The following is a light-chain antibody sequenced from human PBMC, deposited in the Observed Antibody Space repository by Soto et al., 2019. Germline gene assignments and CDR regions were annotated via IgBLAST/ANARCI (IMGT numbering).Light chain of an antibody. CDR3: DTWDDSLYGAV. CDR1: SCNIGTNT. J-gene: IGLJ2*01. V-gene: IGLV1-44*01. Sequence: QSVLTQPPSASGTPGQRVTISCSGSSCNIGTNTINCYKQLPGTAPNILIYSNDLRPSAVPDRFSGSKSGTSASLAISGLQYEEDAADYCDTWDDSLYGAVFGGGTKLTVL. CDR2: SND.